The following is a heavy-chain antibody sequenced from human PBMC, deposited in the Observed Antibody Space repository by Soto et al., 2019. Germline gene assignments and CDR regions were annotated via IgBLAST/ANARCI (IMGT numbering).Heavy chain of an antibody. CDR3: ARDGDDYGSGNYSNRIDF. D-gene: IGHD3-10*01. CDR1: GGIFSTYA. J-gene: IGHJ4*02. Sequence: QVQLVQSGAEVKKPGSSVKVSCKASGGIFSTYAISWLRQALGQGLEWMGVIIPRFGTPNYAQRFQGRVTITADESTSTAYMELSSLRSEDKAVYYYARDGDDYGSGNYSNRIDFWGQGTLVTVSS. CDR2: IIPRFGTP. V-gene: IGHV1-69*01.